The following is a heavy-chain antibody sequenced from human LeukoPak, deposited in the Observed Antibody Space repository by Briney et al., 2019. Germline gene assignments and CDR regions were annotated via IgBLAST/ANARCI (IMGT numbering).Heavy chain of an antibody. Sequence: PSETLSLTCAVSGGSISTSNWWSWVRQPPGKGLEWIVEIYHSGSTNYNPSLRSRVTISVDKSKNQFSLKLSSVTAADTAVYYCARRDSSGYYFWFDPWGQGTLVTVSS. J-gene: IGHJ5*02. D-gene: IGHD3-22*01. CDR3: ARRDSSGYYFWFDP. CDR1: GGSISTSNW. V-gene: IGHV4-4*02. CDR2: IYHSGST.